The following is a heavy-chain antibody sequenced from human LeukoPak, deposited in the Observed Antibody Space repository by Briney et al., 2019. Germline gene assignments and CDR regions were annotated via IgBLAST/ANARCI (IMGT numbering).Heavy chain of an antibody. CDR2: ISSDGGSP. V-gene: IGHV3-64*01. J-gene: IGHJ4*02. CDR3: AREYCSGGSCQYYFDY. D-gene: IGHD2-15*01. Sequence: PGGSLRLSCAASGFTFSSYAMHWVRQAPGKGLEYVSGISSDGGSPFHVNSVKGRFTISRDSSKNTLYLQMGSLRAEDMAVYYCAREYCSGGSCQYYFDYWGQGTLVTVSS. CDR1: GFTFSSYA.